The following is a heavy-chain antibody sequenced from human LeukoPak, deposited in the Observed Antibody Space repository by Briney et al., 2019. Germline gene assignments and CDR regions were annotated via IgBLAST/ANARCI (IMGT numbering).Heavy chain of an antibody. V-gene: IGHV4-59*04. CDR2: IYSSGST. Sequence: SETLSLTCTVSGGSISSYYWSWIRQPPGKGLEWVGNIYSSGSTYYSPSLKSRVTISVDTSNNQFSLKLSSVTAADTAVYYCARHVFHSSTWYGPIDYWGQGTLVTVSS. J-gene: IGHJ4*02. CDR1: GGSISSYY. D-gene: IGHD6-13*01. CDR3: ARHVFHSSTWYGPIDY.